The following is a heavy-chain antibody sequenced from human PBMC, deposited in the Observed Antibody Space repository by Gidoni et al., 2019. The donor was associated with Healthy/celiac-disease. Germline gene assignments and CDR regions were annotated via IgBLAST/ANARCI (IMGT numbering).Heavy chain of an antibody. V-gene: IGHV3-15*01. Sequence: EVQLVESGGGLVKPGGSLRLSCAASGLTFSNAWMSWVRQAPGKGLEWGGRIKSKTDGGTTDYAAPVKGRFTISRDDSKNTLYLQMNSLKTEDTAVYYCTTYIAVADYFDYWGQGTLVTVSS. CDR1: GLTFSNAW. J-gene: IGHJ4*02. CDR2: IKSKTDGGTT. CDR3: TTYIAVADYFDY. D-gene: IGHD6-19*01.